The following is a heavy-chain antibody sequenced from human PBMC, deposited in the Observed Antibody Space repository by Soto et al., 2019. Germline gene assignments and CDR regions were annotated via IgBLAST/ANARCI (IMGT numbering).Heavy chain of an antibody. V-gene: IGHV3-30*03. Sequence: GGSLRLSCAASGFTFSSYGMHWVRQAPGKGLEWVAVISYDGSNKYYADSVKGRFTISRDNSKNTVYLQMNSLRSDDTAVYYCARDSPQGFGELADPYYYGMDVWGQGTTVTVSS. D-gene: IGHD3-10*01. CDR3: ARDSPQGFGELADPYYYGMDV. J-gene: IGHJ6*02. CDR1: GFTFSSYG. CDR2: ISYDGSNK.